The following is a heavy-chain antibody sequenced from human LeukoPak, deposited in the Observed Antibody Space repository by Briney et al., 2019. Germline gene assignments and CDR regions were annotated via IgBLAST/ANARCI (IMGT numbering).Heavy chain of an antibody. J-gene: IGHJ4*02. CDR2: INSDGSGT. Sequence: PGGSLRLSCAASGFTLSSYWMSWVRQAPGKGLVWVSRINSDGSGTSYADSVKGRFTISRDNAKNTLYLQMNSLRVEDTAVYYCVRDSSKWYYDFWGQGSLVTVSS. CDR3: VRDSSKWYYDF. CDR1: GFTLSSYW. D-gene: IGHD6-13*01. V-gene: IGHV3-74*01.